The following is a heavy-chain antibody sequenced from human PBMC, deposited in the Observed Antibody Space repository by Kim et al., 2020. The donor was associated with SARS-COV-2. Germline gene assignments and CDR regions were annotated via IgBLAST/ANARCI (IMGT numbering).Heavy chain of an antibody. CDR1: GGSISSYY. CDR3: ARDRPPSFDY. CDR2: IYYSGST. V-gene: IGHV4-59*13. Sequence: SETLSLTCTVSGGSISSYYWSWIRQPPGKGLEWIGYIYYSGSTNYNPSLKSRVTISVDTSKNQFSLKLSSVTATDTALYYCARDRPPSFDYWGQGTMVTV. J-gene: IGHJ4*02.